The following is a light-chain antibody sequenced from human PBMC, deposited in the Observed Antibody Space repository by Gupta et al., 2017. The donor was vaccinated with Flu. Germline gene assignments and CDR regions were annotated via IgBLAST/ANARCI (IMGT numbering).Light chain of an antibody. V-gene: IGKV3-11*01. CDR2: DAS. J-gene: IGKJ4*01. CDR1: QSVSSY. Sequence: ESGFTQSPATLSLSPGERATLSCRASQSVSSYLAWYQQKPGQAPRLLIYDASNRATGIPARFSGSGSGTDFTLTISSLEPEDFAVYYCQQRSNWPLTFGGGTKVEIK. CDR3: QQRSNWPLT.